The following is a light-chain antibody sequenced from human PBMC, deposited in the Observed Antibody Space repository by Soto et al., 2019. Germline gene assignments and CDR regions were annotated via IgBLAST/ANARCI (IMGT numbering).Light chain of an antibody. Sequence: EVVLTQSPGTLSLSPGERAALSCRASQSVSSSYLAWYQQRPGQAPRLLIYAASSRATDIPDRFSGSGSGTDFSLTISRLEPEDFAVYYCQQYGNSPWTFGQGTKVEIK. CDR2: AAS. CDR3: QQYGNSPWT. J-gene: IGKJ1*01. V-gene: IGKV3-20*01. CDR1: QSVSSSY.